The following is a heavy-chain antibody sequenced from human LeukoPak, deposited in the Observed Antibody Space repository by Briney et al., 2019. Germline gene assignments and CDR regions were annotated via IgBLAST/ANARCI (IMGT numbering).Heavy chain of an antibody. Sequence: GGSLRLSCAASGFTFDDYAMHWVRQAPGKGLEWVSGISWNSGSIGYADSVKGRFTISRDNAKNSLYLQMNNLRAEDTALYYCAKASFSSSWYKGAFDIWAKGQWSPSLQ. CDR3: AKASFSSSWYKGAFDI. J-gene: IGHJ3*02. CDR1: GFTFDDYA. D-gene: IGHD6-13*01. V-gene: IGHV3-9*01. CDR2: ISWNSGSI.